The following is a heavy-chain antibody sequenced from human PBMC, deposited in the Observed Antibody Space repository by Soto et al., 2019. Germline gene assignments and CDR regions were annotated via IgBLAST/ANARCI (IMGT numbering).Heavy chain of an antibody. J-gene: IGHJ2*01. D-gene: IGHD6-13*01. CDR3: AKRCRQELGNWEFGV. CDR2: ISSDGGGT. CDR1: GFTFRDHA. Sequence: EVQLLASGGGLVQPGGSLRLSCVGSGFTFRDHAMGWVRQAPGKGLEWVSDISSDGGGTFYADSVKGRFTISRDNLGNPVPLAIVQLGDAGTATFFFAKRCRQELGNWEFGVWGRGSLVTVAS. V-gene: IGHV3-23*01.